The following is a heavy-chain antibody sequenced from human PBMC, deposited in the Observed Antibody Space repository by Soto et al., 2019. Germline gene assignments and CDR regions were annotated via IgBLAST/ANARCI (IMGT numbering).Heavy chain of an antibody. CDR3: ARHPSSVDTATNYGMDV. D-gene: IGHD5-18*01. J-gene: IGHJ6*02. Sequence: GESLKISCKGSGYSFSTYSIGWVRQMPGKGLEWMGNIHSGDSNARYSPSFQGQVTISVDKSISTAYLQWSSLKASDTAMYYCARHPSSVDTATNYGMDVWGQGTTVTVSS. V-gene: IGHV5-51*01. CDR2: IHSGDSNA. CDR1: GYSFSTYS.